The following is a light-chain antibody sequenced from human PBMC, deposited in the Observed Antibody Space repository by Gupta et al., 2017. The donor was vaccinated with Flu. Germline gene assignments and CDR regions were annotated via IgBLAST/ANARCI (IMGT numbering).Light chain of an antibody. CDR3: QQKNSYSRT. V-gene: IGKV1-5*03. J-gene: IGKJ1*01. Sequence: DIQMTQSPSTLSASVGDRVTITCRASQSISSWLAWYQQKPGKAPKLLIYKASSLESGVPSRFSGSGSGTEFTLTISSLQPENFATYYCQQKNSYSRTFGQGTKVEIK. CDR1: QSISSW. CDR2: KAS.